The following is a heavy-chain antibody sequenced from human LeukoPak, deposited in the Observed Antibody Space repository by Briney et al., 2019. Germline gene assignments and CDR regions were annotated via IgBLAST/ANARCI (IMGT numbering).Heavy chain of an antibody. CDR1: GYTFTSYY. CDR2: INPSGGST. Sequence: ASVKVSCKASGYTFTSYYMHWVRQAPGQGLEWMGIINPSGGSTCYAQKFQGRVTMTRDTSTSTVYMELSSLRSEDTAVYYCARPIWPIVVVTNSDAFDIWGQGTMVTVSS. V-gene: IGHV1-46*01. D-gene: IGHD2-21*02. CDR3: ARPIWPIVVVTNSDAFDI. J-gene: IGHJ3*02.